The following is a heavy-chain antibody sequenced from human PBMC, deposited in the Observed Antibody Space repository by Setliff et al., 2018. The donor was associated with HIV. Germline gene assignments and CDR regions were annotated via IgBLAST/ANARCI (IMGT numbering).Heavy chain of an antibody. V-gene: IGHV1-2*02. CDR1: GYTFTGYY. J-gene: IGHJ3*02. CDR2: INPNSGGT. Sequence: ASVKVSCKASGYTFTGYYMHWVRQAPGQGLEWMGWINPNSGGTNYAQKLQGRVTMTRDTSISTAYVELSRLRSDDTAVYYGARGGGPYGDYGGGAFDIWGQGTRVTV. D-gene: IGHD4-17*01. CDR3: ARGGGPYGDYGGGAFDI.